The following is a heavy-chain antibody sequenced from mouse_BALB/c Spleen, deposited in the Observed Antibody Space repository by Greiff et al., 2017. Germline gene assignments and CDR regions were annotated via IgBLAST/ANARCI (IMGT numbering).Heavy chain of an antibody. D-gene: IGHD2-4*01. CDR1: GFAFSSYD. CDR2: ISSGGGST. J-gene: IGHJ3*01. CDR3: ARHPTALHYDYAWFAY. Sequence: EVKVEESGGGLVKPGGSLKLSCAASGFAFSSYDMSWVRQTPEKRLEWVAYISSGGGSTYYPDTVKGRFTISRDNAKNTLYLQMSSLKSEDTAMYYCARHPTALHYDYAWFAYWGQGTLVTVSA. V-gene: IGHV5-12-1*01.